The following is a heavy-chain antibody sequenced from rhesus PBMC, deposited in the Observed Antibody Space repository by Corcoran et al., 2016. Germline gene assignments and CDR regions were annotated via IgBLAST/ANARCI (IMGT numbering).Heavy chain of an antibody. CDR2: IYGIGTST. CDR3: ARAPGVTAAALFDY. J-gene: IGHJ4*01. Sequence: LQLQESGPGMVKHSETLSGTCAGYGGSISSSYWSWIRPARGKGLEWIVFIYGIGTSTNDNPPRTSPVTQSGDTSKTQLALKLGSVTAADTAVYYCARAPGVTAAALFDYWGQGVLVTVSS. D-gene: IGHD6-31*01. CDR1: GGSISSSY. V-gene: IGHV4-169*01.